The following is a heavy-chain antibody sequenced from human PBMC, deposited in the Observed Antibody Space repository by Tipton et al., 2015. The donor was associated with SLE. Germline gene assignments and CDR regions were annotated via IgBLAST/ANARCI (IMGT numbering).Heavy chain of an antibody. V-gene: IGHV4-61*02. J-gene: IGHJ4*02. Sequence: TLSLTCTVSGGSISSGGYYWSWIRQPAGKGLEWIGRIYTGGYTKYNPSFENRVTVDASKDQFSLKLSSVTAADTAVYYCVICSPAGCAYFDYWGQGRLVTVSS. CDR1: GGSISSGGYY. CDR3: VICSPAGCAYFDY. CDR2: IYTGGYT. D-gene: IGHD2-15*01.